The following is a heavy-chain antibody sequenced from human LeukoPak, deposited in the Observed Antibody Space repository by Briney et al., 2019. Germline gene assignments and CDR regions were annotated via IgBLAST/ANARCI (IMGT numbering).Heavy chain of an antibody. J-gene: IGHJ4*02. D-gene: IGHD2-15*01. CDR1: GFTFSSYS. Sequence: GGSLRLSCAASGFTFSSYSMNWVRQAPGKGLEWVSYISSSSSTIYYADSVKGRFTIYRDKARNSLYLQMNSLRAEDTAVYCCAREVADSWGQETPVTVSS. CDR3: AREVADS. V-gene: IGHV3-48*01. CDR2: ISSSSSTI.